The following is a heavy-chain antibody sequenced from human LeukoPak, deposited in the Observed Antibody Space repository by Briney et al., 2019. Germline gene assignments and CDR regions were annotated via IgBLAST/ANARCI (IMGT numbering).Heavy chain of an antibody. CDR3: ARDFRPLYGSGIQWGHDAFDI. CDR1: GGSITGYY. D-gene: IGHD3-10*01. J-gene: IGHJ3*02. V-gene: IGHV4-59*01. CDR2: IYYSGSS. Sequence: SETLSLTCTVSGGSITGYYWTWIRQPPGKGLEWIGYIYYSGSSNYNPSLKSRVTISIHTSKNQFSLNLSSVTAADTAVYYCARDFRPLYGSGIQWGHDAFDIWGQGTMVTVSS.